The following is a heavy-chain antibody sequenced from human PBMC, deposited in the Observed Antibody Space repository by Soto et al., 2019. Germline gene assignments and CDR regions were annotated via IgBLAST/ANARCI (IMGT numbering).Heavy chain of an antibody. D-gene: IGHD2-2*02. CDR2: INPNSGGT. V-gene: IGHV1-2*02. J-gene: IGHJ6*02. CDR1: GYTFSGYY. Sequence: ASVKVSCKASGYTFSGYYIHWLREAPGQGLEWMGWINPNSGGTNYAQKFQGRVTVTRDTPTSTAYMELSRLTSDDTAVYYCARSLTEGYCTITGCYTRPLYGMDVWGQGTTVTVSS. CDR3: ARSLTEGYCTITGCYTRPLYGMDV.